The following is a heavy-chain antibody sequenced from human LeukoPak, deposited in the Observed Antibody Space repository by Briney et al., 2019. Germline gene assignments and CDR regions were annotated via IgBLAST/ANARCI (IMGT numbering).Heavy chain of an antibody. Sequence: GGSLRLSCAASGFAITGYAMNWVRQAPGKGLEWVSSFSASGNNANYADSVKGRFTISRDTSKNTLYLQMNSLRVEDTAIYYCAKSQSGYCSGGTCSCDYWGQGTLVTVSS. CDR3: AKSQSGYCSGGTCSCDY. V-gene: IGHV3-23*01. D-gene: IGHD2-15*01. CDR1: GFAITGYA. J-gene: IGHJ4*02. CDR2: FSASGNNA.